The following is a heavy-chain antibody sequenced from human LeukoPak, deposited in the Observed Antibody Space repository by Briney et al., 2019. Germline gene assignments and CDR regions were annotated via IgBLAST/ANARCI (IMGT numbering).Heavy chain of an antibody. CDR2: IYTSGST. J-gene: IGHJ4*02. D-gene: IGHD3-10*01. V-gene: IGHV4-4*07. CDR3: ARGFGYYYGSGIERRLDY. CDR1: GGSISSYY. Sequence: ETLSLTCTVSGGSISSYYWSWIRQPAGKGLEWIGRIYTSGSTNYNPSLKSRVTMSVDTSKNQFSLKLSSVTAADTAVYYCARGFGYYYGSGIERRLDYWGQGTLVTVSS.